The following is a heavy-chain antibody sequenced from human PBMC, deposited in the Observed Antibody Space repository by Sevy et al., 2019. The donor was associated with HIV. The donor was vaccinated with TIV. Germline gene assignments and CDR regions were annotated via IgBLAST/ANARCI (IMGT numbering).Heavy chain of an antibody. CDR2: ISGSGGST. D-gene: IGHD3-16*02. J-gene: IGHJ4*02. V-gene: IGHV3-23*01. CDR3: AKDFENMITFGGVIVNYFDY. Sequence: GGSLRLSCAASGFTFSSYAMSWVRQAPGKGLEWVSAISGSGGSTYYADSVKGRFTISRDNSKNTQYLQMNSLRAEDTAVYYCAKDFENMITFGGVIVNYFDYWGQGTLVTVSS. CDR1: GFTFSSYA.